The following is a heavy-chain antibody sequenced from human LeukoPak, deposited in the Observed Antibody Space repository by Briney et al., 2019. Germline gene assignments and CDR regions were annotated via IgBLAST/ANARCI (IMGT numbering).Heavy chain of an antibody. Sequence: GGSPRLSCAASGFTFSSYSTNWVRQAPGKGLEWVSSISSSSSYIYYADSVKGRFTISRDNAKNSLYLQMNSLRAEDTAVYYCARAPLGYCSGGSCYDLDYWGQGTLVTVSS. CDR2: ISSSSSYI. CDR1: GFTFSSYS. J-gene: IGHJ4*02. V-gene: IGHV3-21*01. D-gene: IGHD2-15*01. CDR3: ARAPLGYCSGGSCYDLDY.